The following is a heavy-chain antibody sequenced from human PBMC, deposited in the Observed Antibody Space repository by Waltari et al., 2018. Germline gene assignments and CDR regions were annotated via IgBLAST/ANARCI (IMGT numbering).Heavy chain of an antibody. CDR2: ISYDGNAK. CDR1: ALTVGSYG. Sequence: QLQVEESGGGVVQAGMSLRLSCSCSALTVGSYGVHWVCQAPGRGLELVGLISYDGNAKFYGNSVKDRFILSIDNSKNTIHIQMNSLRTEDTAVYYCAKDPTFLSGYYMRYYGMDVWGRGTTVTVAS. V-gene: IGHV3-30*18. J-gene: IGHJ6*02. CDR3: AKDPTFLSGYYMRYYGMDV. D-gene: IGHD3-3*01.